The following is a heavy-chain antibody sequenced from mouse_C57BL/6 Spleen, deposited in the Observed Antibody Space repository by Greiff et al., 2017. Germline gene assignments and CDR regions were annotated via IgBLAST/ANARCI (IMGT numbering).Heavy chain of an antibody. J-gene: IGHJ4*01. V-gene: IGHV1-54*01. D-gene: IGHD3-2*02. CDR1: GYAFTNYL. CDR2: INPGSGGT. CDR3: AREDSSGYVMDY. Sequence: VHLVESGAELVRPGTSVKVSCKASGYAFTNYLIEWVKQRPGQGLEWIGVINPGSGGTNYNEKFKGKATLTADKSSSTAYMQLSSLTSEDSAVYFCAREDSSGYVMDYWGQGTSVTVSS.